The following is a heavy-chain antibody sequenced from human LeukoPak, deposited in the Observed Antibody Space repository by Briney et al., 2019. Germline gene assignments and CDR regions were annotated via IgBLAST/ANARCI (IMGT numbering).Heavy chain of an antibody. CDR1: GGSISSYY. CDR3: ARHAPYSSSRDDAFDI. D-gene: IGHD6-13*01. V-gene: IGHV4-59*08. J-gene: IGHJ3*02. CDR2: IYYSGST. Sequence: PSETLSLTCTVSGGSISSYYWSWIRQPPGKGLEWIGYIYYSGSTNYNPSLKSRVTISVDTSKNQFSLKLSSVTAADTAVYYCARHAPYSSSRDDAFDIWGQGTMVTVPS.